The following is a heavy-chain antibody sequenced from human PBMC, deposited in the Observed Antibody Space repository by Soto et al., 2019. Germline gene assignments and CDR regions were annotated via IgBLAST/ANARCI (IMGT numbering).Heavy chain of an antibody. J-gene: IGHJ4*02. Sequence: ASVKVSCKASGGTFSSYTISWVRQAPGQGLEWMGRIIPILGIANYAQKFQGRVTITADKSTSTAYMELSSLRSEDTAVYYCARDAGLTQTADYWGQGTLVTVSS. CDR2: IIPILGIA. CDR3: ARDAGLTQTADY. CDR1: GGTFSSYT. V-gene: IGHV1-69*04. D-gene: IGHD3-22*01.